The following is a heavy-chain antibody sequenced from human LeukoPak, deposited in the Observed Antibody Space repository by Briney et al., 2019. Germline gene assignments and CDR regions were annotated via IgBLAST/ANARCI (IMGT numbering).Heavy chain of an antibody. CDR1: GFTFSSHS. D-gene: IGHD6-19*01. Sequence: GGSLRLSCAASGFTFSSHSMNWVRQAPGKGLEWVSSITSSGRYIYDADSVKGRFTISRDNAKNSLYLQMNSLRAEDTALYYCAKDMSVEGAFDIWGQGTMVTVSS. V-gene: IGHV3-21*04. CDR2: ITSSGRYI. CDR3: AKDMSVEGAFDI. J-gene: IGHJ3*02.